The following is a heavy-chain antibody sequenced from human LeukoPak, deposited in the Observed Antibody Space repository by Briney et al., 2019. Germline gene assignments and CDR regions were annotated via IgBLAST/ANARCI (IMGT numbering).Heavy chain of an antibody. CDR3: ARDGVGQGRTRYYDFWSGYPWAFDI. CDR2: ISSSSSYI. V-gene: IGHV3-21*01. Sequence: PGRSLRLSCAASGFTFSNAWTSWVRPAPGKGLEWVSSISSSSSYIYYADSMKGRFTISRDNAKNSLYLQMNSLRAEDPAVYYCARDGVGQGRTRYYDFWSGYPWAFDIWGHGTLVTVSS. CDR1: GFTFSNAW. D-gene: IGHD3-3*01. J-gene: IGHJ3*02.